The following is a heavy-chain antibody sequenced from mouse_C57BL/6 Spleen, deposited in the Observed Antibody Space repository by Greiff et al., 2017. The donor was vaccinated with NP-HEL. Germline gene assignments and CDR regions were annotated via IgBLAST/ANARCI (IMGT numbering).Heavy chain of an antibody. D-gene: IGHD1-1*01. CDR3: TREDYYYGSSPAWFAY. CDR1: GYTFTDYE. V-gene: IGHV1-15*01. Sequence: VQLQQSGAELVRPGASVTLSCKASGYTFTDYEMHWVKQTPVHGLEWIGAIDPETGGTAYNQKFKGKAILTADKSSSTAYMELRSLTSEDSAVYYCTREDYYYGSSPAWFAYWGQGTLVTVSA. J-gene: IGHJ3*01. CDR2: IDPETGGT.